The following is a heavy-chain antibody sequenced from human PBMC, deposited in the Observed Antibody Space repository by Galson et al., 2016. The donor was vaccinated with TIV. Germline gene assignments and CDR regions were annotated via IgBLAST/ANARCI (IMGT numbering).Heavy chain of an antibody. J-gene: IGHJ4*02. Sequence: SLRLSCAASGFAFSRYSMNWVRQAPGKGLEWISYISSSSSTIYYVDSVKGRFTVSRDNAKNSLYLQMDGLRADDTAVYYCYGSGSYYPLAYWGQGTLVIVSS. CDR2: ISSSSSTI. V-gene: IGHV3-48*04. D-gene: IGHD3-10*01. CDR3: YGSGSYYPLAY. CDR1: GFAFSRYS.